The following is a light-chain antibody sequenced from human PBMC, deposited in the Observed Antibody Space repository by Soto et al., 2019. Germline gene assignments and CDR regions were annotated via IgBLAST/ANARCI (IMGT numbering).Light chain of an antibody. CDR1: QSVGSNY. CDR3: QQYTTSPFT. J-gene: IGKJ3*01. V-gene: IGKV3-20*01. CDR2: GAS. Sequence: EIWLTQSPGTLSLSPGERATLYCRASQSVGSNYLAWYQQKPGQAPRVLIYGASSRATGIPDRFSGSGSGADFTLTISRLEPEDFAVYYCQQYTTSPFTFGPGTKVDI.